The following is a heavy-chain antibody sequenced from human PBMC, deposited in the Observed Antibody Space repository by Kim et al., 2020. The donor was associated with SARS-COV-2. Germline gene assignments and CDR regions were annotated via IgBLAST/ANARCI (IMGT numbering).Heavy chain of an antibody. J-gene: IGHJ3*02. V-gene: IGHV4-59*01. CDR3: ARNNAFDI. CDR2: SGRP. Sequence: SGRPNSTPSLTTRVTISVDTSKNQFSLKLSSVTAAATAVYYCARNNAFDIWGQGTMVTVSS.